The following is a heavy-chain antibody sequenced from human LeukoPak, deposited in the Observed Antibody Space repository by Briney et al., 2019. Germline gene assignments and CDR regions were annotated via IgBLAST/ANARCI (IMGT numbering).Heavy chain of an antibody. V-gene: IGHV3-23*01. J-gene: IGHJ4*02. CDR2: ISGSGGST. CDR3: AKDFGGIVVVPAAIGVPFDY. D-gene: IGHD2-2*02. Sequence: GGSLRLSCAASGFTFSSYAMSWVRQAPGKGLEWVSAISGSGGSTYYADSVKGRFTISRDNSKNTLYLQMNSLRAGDTAVYYCAKDFGGIVVVPAAIGVPFDYWGQGTLVTVSS. CDR1: GFTFSSYA.